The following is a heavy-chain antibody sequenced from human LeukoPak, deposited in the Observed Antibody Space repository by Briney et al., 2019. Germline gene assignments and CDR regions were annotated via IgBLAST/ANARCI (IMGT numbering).Heavy chain of an antibody. CDR1: GFTFSKYA. Sequence: GGSLRLSCAASGFTFSKYAMSWVRQAPGKGLEWVSTINDRGTGTYYADSVKGRFTISRDNSKNTLYLQMNSLRAEDTAVYYCARDRTGGTRVRGVYYYYYMDVWGKGTTVTVSS. J-gene: IGHJ6*03. CDR3: ARDRTGGTRVRGVYYYYYMDV. V-gene: IGHV3-23*01. D-gene: IGHD3-10*01. CDR2: INDRGTGT.